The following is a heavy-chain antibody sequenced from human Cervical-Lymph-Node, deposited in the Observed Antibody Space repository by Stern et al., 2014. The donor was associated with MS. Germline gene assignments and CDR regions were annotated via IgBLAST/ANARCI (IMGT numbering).Heavy chain of an antibody. CDR1: GGSISSLGYY. D-gene: IGHD3-22*01. Sequence: QVQLQESGPGLVKPSQTLSLTCTVSGGSISSLGYYWSWIRQHPGKGLEWIGFIYYSGITYYNPSLKSRVTISADTSKNQFSLKLNSVTAADTAVYYCARLGNYYDAFFDSWGQGALVTVSS. CDR2: IYYSGIT. J-gene: IGHJ4*02. V-gene: IGHV4-31*03. CDR3: ARLGNYYDAFFDS.